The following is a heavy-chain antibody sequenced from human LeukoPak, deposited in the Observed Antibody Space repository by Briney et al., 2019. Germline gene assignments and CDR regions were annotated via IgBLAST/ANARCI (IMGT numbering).Heavy chain of an antibody. CDR1: GYTFSSYA. V-gene: IGHV3-23*01. D-gene: IGHD4-17*01. J-gene: IGHJ4*02. CDR3: AKETKGLYGAYDY. Sequence: PGGSLRLSCAASGYTFSSYATGWVRQAPGKGLEWVSAISISGGTTYYADSVKGRFTISRDNSKNTLYLQMSSLRAEDTAVYYCAKETKGLYGAYDYWGQGTLVTVSS. CDR2: ISISGGTT.